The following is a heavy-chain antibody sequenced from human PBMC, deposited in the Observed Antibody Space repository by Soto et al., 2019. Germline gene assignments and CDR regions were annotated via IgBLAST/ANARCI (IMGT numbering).Heavy chain of an antibody. Sequence: EVQLLESGGDLVQPGGSLRLSCEASGFTFSSYVMGWVRQAPGKGVEWVSVISASGSDTNSADSVKGRFTISRDNSKNTLYLEMNSLRGEDTAVYYCAKGTSGRLIDYWGQGTLVAVSS. D-gene: IGHD6-6*01. CDR2: ISASGSDT. CDR3: AKGTSGRLIDY. J-gene: IGHJ4*02. CDR1: GFTFSSYV. V-gene: IGHV3-23*01.